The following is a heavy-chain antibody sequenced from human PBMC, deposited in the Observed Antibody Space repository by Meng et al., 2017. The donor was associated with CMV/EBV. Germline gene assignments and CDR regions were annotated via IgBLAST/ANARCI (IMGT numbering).Heavy chain of an antibody. Sequence: ASVKVSCKASGYTFTGYYVHWVRQAPGQGLEWMGWINPNSGGTNYAQKFQGRVTMTRDTSISTAYMELSRLRSDDTAVYYCARGRAHDYSNYEVRDNWFDPWGQGTLVTVSS. V-gene: IGHV1-2*02. CDR1: GYTFTGYY. D-gene: IGHD4-11*01. CDR3: ARGRAHDYSNYEVRDNWFDP. J-gene: IGHJ5*02. CDR2: INPNSGGT.